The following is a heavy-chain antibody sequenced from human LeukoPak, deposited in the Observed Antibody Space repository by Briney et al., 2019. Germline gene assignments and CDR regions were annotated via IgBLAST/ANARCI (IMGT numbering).Heavy chain of an antibody. V-gene: IGHV4-61*10. J-gene: IGHJ4*02. CDR1: GGSISSGSHY. CDR3: ARLYNSHNYYGSGDGFDY. Sequence: SETLSLTCTVSGGSISSGSHYWSWIRQPAGKGLEWIGYIFYTGTTNYNPSLKSRVTISVDTSNEQFSLKLSSVTAADTAVYYCARLYNSHNYYGSGDGFDYWGQGTLVTVSS. CDR2: IFYTGTT. D-gene: IGHD3-10*01.